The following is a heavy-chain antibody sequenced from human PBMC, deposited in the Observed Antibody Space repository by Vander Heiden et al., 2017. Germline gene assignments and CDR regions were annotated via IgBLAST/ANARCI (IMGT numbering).Heavy chain of an antibody. CDR1: GFTFDDYA. Sequence: EVQLVESVGGLVQPGRSLRLSCAASGFTFDDYAMHWVRQAPGKGLEWVSGISWNSGSIGYADSVKGRFTISRDNAKNSLYLQMNSLRAEDTALYYCAKDIGGFGELLYNFDFWGQGTLVTVSS. V-gene: IGHV3-9*01. J-gene: IGHJ4*02. CDR3: AKDIGGFGELLYNFDF. D-gene: IGHD3-10*01. CDR2: ISWNSGSI.